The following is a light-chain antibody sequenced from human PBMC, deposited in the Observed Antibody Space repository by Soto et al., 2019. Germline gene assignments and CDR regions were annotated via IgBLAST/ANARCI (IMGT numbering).Light chain of an antibody. J-gene: IGKJ5*01. CDR3: QHRSNWPPIT. CDR2: DTS. CDR1: QSVSMY. Sequence: EIVLTQSPATLSLSPGETAALSCRASQSVSMYLAWYQQRPGQAPRLLIYDTSNRATGIPARFRARGFGTDFTLIISNLEPEDSAVYYCQHRSNWPPITFGQGTRLEIK. V-gene: IGKV3-11*01.